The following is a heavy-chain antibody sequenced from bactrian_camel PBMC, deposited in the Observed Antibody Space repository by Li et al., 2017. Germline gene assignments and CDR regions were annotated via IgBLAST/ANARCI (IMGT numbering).Heavy chain of an antibody. CDR3: AADPAEETSGEWCFIRQSYY. Sequence: VQLVESGGGTVQAGGSLRLSCVVSGYAYSDGYCLGWFRQAPGKEREGVAQMYSGESSTYYADSVKGRFTISHDNAKNTVSLEMTSLTPEDTAVYYCAADPAEETSGEWCFIRQSYYFGQGTQVTVS. V-gene: IGHV3-3*01. CDR2: MYSGESST. D-gene: IGHD3*01. CDR1: GYAYSDGYC. J-gene: IGHJ4*01.